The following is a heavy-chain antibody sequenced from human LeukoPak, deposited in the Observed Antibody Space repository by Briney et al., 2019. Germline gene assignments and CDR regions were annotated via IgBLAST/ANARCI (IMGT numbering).Heavy chain of an antibody. D-gene: IGHD1-26*01. Sequence: LSLTCAVYGGSFSGYYWSWIRQAPGEGLEWISYISSRGTTIHYADSVKGRFTISRDNVKNSLYLQMNSLRAEDTAVYYCAKVGIVGATDYWGQGTLVTVSS. CDR1: GGSFSGYY. CDR2: ISSRGTTI. CDR3: AKVGIVGATDY. V-gene: IGHV3-11*01. J-gene: IGHJ4*02.